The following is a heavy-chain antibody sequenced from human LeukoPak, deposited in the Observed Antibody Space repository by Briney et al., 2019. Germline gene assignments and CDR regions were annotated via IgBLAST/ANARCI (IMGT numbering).Heavy chain of an antibody. V-gene: IGHV4-61*05. Sequence: SETLSLTCTVSGGSISSSSYYWGWIRQPPGKGLEWIGYIYYSGSTNYNPSLKSRVTISVDTSKNQFSLKLSSVTAADTAVYYCARYSHTMVRGVRYVSWFDPWGQGTLVTVSS. CDR1: GGSISSSSYY. D-gene: IGHD3-10*01. CDR2: IYYSGST. J-gene: IGHJ5*02. CDR3: ARYSHTMVRGVRYVSWFDP.